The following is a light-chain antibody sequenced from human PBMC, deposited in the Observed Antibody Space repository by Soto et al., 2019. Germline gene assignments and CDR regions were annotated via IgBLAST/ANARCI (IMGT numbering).Light chain of an antibody. J-gene: IGKJ4*01. CDR3: QQRSKWPLT. Sequence: EIVLTQSPVTLSLXPGEXXXXXXRASLSVSTSLDWYQQKPGQSPRLLIYDAAHRATGIPVRFSGGGSGTDFTLTISSLEPEDSAVYYCQQRSKWPLTFGGGTKVEIK. CDR2: DAA. CDR1: LSVSTS. V-gene: IGKV3-11*01.